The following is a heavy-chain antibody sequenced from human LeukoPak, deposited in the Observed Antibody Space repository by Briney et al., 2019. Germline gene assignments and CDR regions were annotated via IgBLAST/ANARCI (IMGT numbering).Heavy chain of an antibody. D-gene: IGHD3-16*01. Sequence: PSETLSLTCTVSGDSIINYHWSWIRQPPGKGLEWIGYISYNGRTNYNPSLKSRVTISVDTSKNQFSLKLSSVTAADTAVYYCARVGRGDYTWGSYSFDYWGQGTLVTVSS. CDR2: ISYNGRT. J-gene: IGHJ4*02. CDR1: GDSIINYH. V-gene: IGHV4-59*01. CDR3: ARVGRGDYTWGSYSFDY.